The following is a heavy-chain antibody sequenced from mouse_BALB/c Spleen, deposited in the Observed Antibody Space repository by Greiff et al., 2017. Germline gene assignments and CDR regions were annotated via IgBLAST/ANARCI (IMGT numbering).Heavy chain of an antibody. Sequence: VQLQQPGAELVKPGASVKLSCKASGYTFTSYWMHWVKQRPGRGLEWIGRIDPNSGGTKYNEKFKSKATLTVDKPSSTAYMQLSSLTSEDSAVYYWTRSGGYGNYVGAPAYWGQGTLVTVSA. D-gene: IGHD2-10*02. J-gene: IGHJ3*01. V-gene: IGHV1S36*01. CDR3: TRSGGYGNYVGAPAY. CDR2: IDPNSGGT. CDR1: GYTFTSYW.